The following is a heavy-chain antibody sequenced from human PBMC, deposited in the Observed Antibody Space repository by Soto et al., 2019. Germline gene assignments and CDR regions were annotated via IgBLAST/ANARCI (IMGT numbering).Heavy chain of an antibody. D-gene: IGHD1-26*01. Sequence: WETLSLTCTVSGGPISGDYWSWIRQPPGKALEWIGYIYNSGITNYNPSLKSRVTISVDTSKNQFSLKLSSVTAADTAVYYCARVFRHGTYDMDVWGQGTTVTVSS. CDR2: IYNSGIT. V-gene: IGHV4-59*01. CDR3: ARVFRHGTYDMDV. CDR1: GGPISGDY. J-gene: IGHJ6*02.